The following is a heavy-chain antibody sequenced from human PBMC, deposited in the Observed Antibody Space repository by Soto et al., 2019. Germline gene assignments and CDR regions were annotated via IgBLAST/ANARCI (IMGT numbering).Heavy chain of an antibody. CDR2: IIPIFGTA. D-gene: IGHD2-2*01. CDR1: AGTFSSYA. J-gene: IGHJ6*02. CDR3: ARRRLGTSWPYYGMDV. V-gene: IGHV1-69*12. Sequence: QVQLVQSGAEVKKPGSSVKVSCKASAGTFSSYAISWVRQAPGQGLEWMGGIIPIFGTANYAQKFQGRVTIPADDSTSTAYMELSSLRSEDTAVYYCARRRLGTSWPYYGMDVWGQGTTVTVSS.